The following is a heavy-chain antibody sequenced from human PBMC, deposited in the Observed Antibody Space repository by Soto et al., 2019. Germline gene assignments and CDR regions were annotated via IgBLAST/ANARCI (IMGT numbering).Heavy chain of an antibody. CDR2: IRSDGSKK. CDR3: AKDPNCSSSMDY. J-gene: IGHJ4*02. V-gene: IGHV3-30*18. Sequence: QVQLVESGGGVVQPGTSLRLSCAASGFTFSRYGMHWVRQAPGKGLEWVAVIRSDGSKKYYAGSVEGRFTISRDNSRNTLYWQMNGLRVEDTALYYCAKDPNCSSSMDYWGQGTRFTFSS. D-gene: IGHD6-6*01. CDR1: GFTFSRYG.